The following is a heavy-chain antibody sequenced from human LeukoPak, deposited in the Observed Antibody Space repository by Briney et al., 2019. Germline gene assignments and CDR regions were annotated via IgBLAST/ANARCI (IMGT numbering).Heavy chain of an antibody. J-gene: IGHJ4*02. V-gene: IGHV4-30-2*01. CDR2: IYHSGST. Sequence: KPSETLSLTCAVYGGSFSGYYWSWIRQPPGKGLEWIGYIYHSGSTYYNPSLKSRVTISVDRSKNQFSLKLSSVTAADTAVYYCARETRENYFDYWGQGTLVTVSS. CDR1: GGSFSGYY. CDR3: ARETRENYFDY.